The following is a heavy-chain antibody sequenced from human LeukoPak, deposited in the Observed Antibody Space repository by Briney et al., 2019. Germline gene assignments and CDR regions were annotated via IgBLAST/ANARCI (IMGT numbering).Heavy chain of an antibody. CDR2: ISGSGCST. D-gene: IGHD4-17*01. Sequence: GGSLRLSCAASGFTFSDYAMTWVRQDPGKGLEGVSTISGSGCSTYYADSVKGRFTITRDNAKNSLYLQMNSLRVEDTAVYYCERDGSDYDLDYWGQGTLVTVSS. J-gene: IGHJ4*02. CDR1: GFTFSDYA. V-gene: IGHV3-23*01. CDR3: ERDGSDYDLDY.